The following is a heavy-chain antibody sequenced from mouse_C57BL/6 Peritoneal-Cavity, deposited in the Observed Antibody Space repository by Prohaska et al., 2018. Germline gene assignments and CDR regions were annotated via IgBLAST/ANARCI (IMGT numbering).Heavy chain of an antibody. V-gene: IGHV11-2*01. CDR1: WFTFSGFW. D-gene: IGHD3-1*01. Sequence: EVQLLETGGGLVQPGGSRGLSCEGSWFTFSGFWMSWVRQTPWQTLEWIGDINSDGSAINYAPSIKDRFTIFRDNDKSTLYLQMSNVRSEDTAMYFCMRYGPYWYFDVWGTETTVTVSS. CDR3: MRYGPYWYFDV. J-gene: IGHJ1*03. CDR2: INSDGSAI.